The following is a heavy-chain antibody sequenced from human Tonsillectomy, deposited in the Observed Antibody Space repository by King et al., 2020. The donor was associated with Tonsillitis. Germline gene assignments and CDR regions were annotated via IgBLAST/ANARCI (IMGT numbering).Heavy chain of an antibody. D-gene: IGHD2-15*01. CDR2: IDPGDSLS. J-gene: IGHJ5*02. CDR1: GYSFTSYW. CDR3: ARQYCSGGDCNSWTSWFDP. V-gene: IGHV5-10-1*03. Sequence: DVQLVESGAEVKKPGESLTISCKGSGYSFTSYWITWVRQMPGRGLEWVATIDPGDSLSTYSPSFQGHVTISADKSITTVYLQWSSLKASDTATYYCARQYCSGGDCNSWTSWFDPWGQGTLVTVSS.